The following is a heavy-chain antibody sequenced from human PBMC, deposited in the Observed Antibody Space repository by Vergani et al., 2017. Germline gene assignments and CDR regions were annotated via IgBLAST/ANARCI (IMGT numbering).Heavy chain of an antibody. CDR1: GYSFTSYW. CDR2: IYPGDSDT. V-gene: IGHV5-51*01. Sequence: EVQLVPSGAEVKTPGESLKISCKRSGYSFTSYWIGWVRRLPGKGLEWRGIIYPGDSDTRYSPSFQGQVTISADKSISPAFLQWSSLKASDTAMYYCASRDLSGYYWLWGQGTLVTVSS. CDR3: ASRDLSGYYWL. J-gene: IGHJ4*02. D-gene: IGHD3-22*01.